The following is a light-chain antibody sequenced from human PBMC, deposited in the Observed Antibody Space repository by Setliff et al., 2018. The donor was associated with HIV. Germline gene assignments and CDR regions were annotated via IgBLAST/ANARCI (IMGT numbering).Light chain of an antibody. Sequence: QSVLTQPRSVSGSPGQSVTFSCTGSSSDVGAYNYVSWYQQHPGKAPKLMIYDVTKRPSGVPDRFSGSKSGNTASLTISGRQAEDEADYYCSSYTSSSTLVVFGGGTKVTVL. CDR3: SSYTSSSTLVV. V-gene: IGLV2-11*01. CDR1: SSDVGAYNY. CDR2: DVT. J-gene: IGLJ2*01.